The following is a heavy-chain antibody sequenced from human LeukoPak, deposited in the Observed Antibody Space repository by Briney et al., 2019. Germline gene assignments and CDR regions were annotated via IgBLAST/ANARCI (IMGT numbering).Heavy chain of an antibody. V-gene: IGHV4-59*01. J-gene: IGHJ5*02. CDR2: VYYSGIS. Sequence: PSETLSLTCTVSGGSISSYYWSWIRRPPGKGLEWIGYVYYSGISNYNPSLKSRVTISVDTSKNQFSLKLNSVTAADTAVYYCARDLGFCSSTSCYPWFDPWGQGTLVIVSS. D-gene: IGHD2-2*01. CDR1: GGSISSYY. CDR3: ARDLGFCSSTSCYPWFDP.